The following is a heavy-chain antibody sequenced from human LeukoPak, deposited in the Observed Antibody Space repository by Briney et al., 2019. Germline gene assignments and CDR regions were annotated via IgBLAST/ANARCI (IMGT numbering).Heavy chain of an antibody. D-gene: IGHD3-22*01. CDR3: ARGLPYTYYYDSSGHNFDY. CDR1: GGTFSSYA. Sequence: SVKVSCKASGGTFSSYAISWVRQAPGQGLEWMGGIIPIFGTANYAQKFQGRVTITADESTSTAYMELSSLRSEDTAVYYCARGLPYTYYYDSSGHNFDYWGQGTLVTVSS. V-gene: IGHV1-69*13. J-gene: IGHJ4*02. CDR2: IIPIFGTA.